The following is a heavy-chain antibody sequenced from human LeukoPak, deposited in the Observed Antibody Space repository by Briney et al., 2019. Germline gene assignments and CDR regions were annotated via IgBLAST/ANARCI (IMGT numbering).Heavy chain of an antibody. D-gene: IGHD1-26*01. CDR2: IIPILGIA. CDR1: GGTFSSYA. V-gene: IGHV1-69*04. J-gene: IGHJ6*02. Sequence: ASVKVSCKASGGTFSSYAISWVRQAPGQGLEWMGRIIPILGIANYAQKFQGRVTITADKSTSTAYMELSSLRSEDTAVYYCARERWEPSFDYYYGMDVWGQGTTVTVSS. CDR3: ARERWEPSFDYYYGMDV.